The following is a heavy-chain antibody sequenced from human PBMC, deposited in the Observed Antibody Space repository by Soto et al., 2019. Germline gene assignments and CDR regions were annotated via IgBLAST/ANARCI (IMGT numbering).Heavy chain of an antibody. CDR2: IYYSGST. D-gene: IGHD4-17*01. CDR3: ASLSSRDYELGYFDY. V-gene: IGHV4-39*01. J-gene: IGHJ4*02. CDR1: GGSISSSSYY. Sequence: SETLSPTGTVSGGSISSSSYYWGWIRQPPGKGLEWIGSIYYSGSTYYNPSLKSRVTISVDTSKNQFSLKLSSVTAADTAVYYCASLSSRDYELGYFDYWGQGTLVTVSS.